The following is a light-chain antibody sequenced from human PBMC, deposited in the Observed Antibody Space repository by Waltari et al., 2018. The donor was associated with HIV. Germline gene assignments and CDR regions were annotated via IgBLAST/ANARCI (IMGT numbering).Light chain of an antibody. CDR2: KDT. CDR1: SSNLENDY. V-gene: IGLV1-47*01. CDR3: VGWDSRLRGYV. Sequence: PVLPQPPSASGTPGPRVPISCSGTSSNLENDYVSLYQQSPAPAPKLLIYKDTQRPSGVPDRFTGSKSGTSASLAIGGLRSEDEADYYCVGWDSRLRGYVFGTGTKVTVL. J-gene: IGLJ1*01.